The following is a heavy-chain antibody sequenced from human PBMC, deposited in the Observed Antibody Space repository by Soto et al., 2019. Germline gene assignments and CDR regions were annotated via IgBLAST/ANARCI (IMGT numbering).Heavy chain of an antibody. V-gene: IGHV4-59*08. D-gene: IGHD3-22*01. CDR2: IYYSGST. J-gene: IGHJ6*04. CDR3: ARIIIMMVGAYSYGMDV. Sequence: SETLSLTCTVAGGSISSYYWSWIRQPPGKGLEWIGYIYYSGSTNYNPSLKSRVTISVDTSKNQFALKLSSVTAADTAVYYCARIIIMMVGAYSYGMDVWAKGPTV. CDR1: GGSISSYY.